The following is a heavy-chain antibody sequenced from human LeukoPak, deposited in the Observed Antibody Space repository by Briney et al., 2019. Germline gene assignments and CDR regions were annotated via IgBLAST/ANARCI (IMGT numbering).Heavy chain of an antibody. CDR1: GFTFSSYW. CDR2: INTDGSST. Sequence: GGSLRLSCAASGFTFSSYWMHWVRQAPGKGLVWVSRINTDGSSTSYADSVKGRFTISRDNAKNTLYLQMNSLRAEDTAVYYCARGRQGAAFDIWGQGTMVTVSS. CDR3: ARGRQGAAFDI. J-gene: IGHJ3*02. V-gene: IGHV3-74*01.